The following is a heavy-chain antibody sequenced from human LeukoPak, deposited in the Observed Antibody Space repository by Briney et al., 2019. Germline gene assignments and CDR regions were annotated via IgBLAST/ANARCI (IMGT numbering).Heavy chain of an antibody. Sequence: GASVKVSCKASGYTFTGYYMHWVRQAPGQGLEWMGWINPNSGGTNYAQKFQGRVTMTRDTSISTAYMELSRLRSDDTAVYYCARDVYRNSGSYYYWGQGTLVTVSS. V-gene: IGHV1-2*02. CDR1: GYTFTGYY. CDR3: ARDVYRNSGSYYY. D-gene: IGHD1-26*01. J-gene: IGHJ4*02. CDR2: INPNSGGT.